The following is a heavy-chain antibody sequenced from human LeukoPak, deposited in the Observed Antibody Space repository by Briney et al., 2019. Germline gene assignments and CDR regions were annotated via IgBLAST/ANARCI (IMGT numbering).Heavy chain of an antibody. J-gene: IGHJ4*02. V-gene: IGHV3-33*01. CDR2: IWYDVNNK. CDR3: ARAGNDYGDHVSY. Sequence: GGSLRLSCAASGFTFSSYGMHGARQAPGKGREGVAVIWYDVNNKYYADSVKGRFTISRDNSKNTLYLKMNSLRAEDTAVYCCARAGNDYGDHVSYWGQGTLVTVSS. CDR1: GFTFSSYG. D-gene: IGHD4-17*01.